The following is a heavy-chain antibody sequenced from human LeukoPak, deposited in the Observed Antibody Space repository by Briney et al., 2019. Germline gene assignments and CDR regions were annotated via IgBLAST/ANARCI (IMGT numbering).Heavy chain of an antibody. V-gene: IGHV3-23*01. J-gene: IGHJ4*02. Sequence: GRSLRLSCAASGFTFSSYAMSWVRQAPGNGLEWVSAISGSGGSTYYADSVKGRFTISRDNSKNTLYLQMNSLRAEDTAVYYCAKVGIVGANRRNYFDYWGQGTLVTVSS. D-gene: IGHD1-26*01. CDR3: AKVGIVGANRRNYFDY. CDR2: ISGSGGST. CDR1: GFTFSSYA.